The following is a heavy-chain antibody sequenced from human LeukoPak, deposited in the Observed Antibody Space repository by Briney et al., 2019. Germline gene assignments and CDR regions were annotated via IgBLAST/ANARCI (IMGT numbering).Heavy chain of an antibody. J-gene: IGHJ4*02. V-gene: IGHV4-39*07. Sequence: PSETLSLTCAISGGSISSSNYYCGWIRQPPGKGLEWIASMSDSGSTYYNPSLNSRVTISIDTSKNQFSLKVSSVTAADTAVYYCARGLSIAAGANWGQGTLVTVSS. CDR1: GGSISSSNYY. D-gene: IGHD6-13*01. CDR3: ARGLSIAAGAN. CDR2: MSDSGST.